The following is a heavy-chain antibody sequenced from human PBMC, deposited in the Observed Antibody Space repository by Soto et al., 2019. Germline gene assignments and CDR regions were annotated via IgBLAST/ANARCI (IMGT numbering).Heavy chain of an antibody. CDR3: ARESLSSDYFDY. J-gene: IGHJ4*02. D-gene: IGHD3-22*01. V-gene: IGHV3-53*02. Sequence: EVQLVETGGGLIQPGGSLRLSCAASGFTVSSNYMSWVRQAPGQGLEWVSFIYSGGRTYYAVSVKGRFTISRDNSKNTLYLQMNSLRAEDTAVYYCARESLSSDYFDYWGQGTLVIVSS. CDR2: IYSGGRT. CDR1: GFTVSSNY.